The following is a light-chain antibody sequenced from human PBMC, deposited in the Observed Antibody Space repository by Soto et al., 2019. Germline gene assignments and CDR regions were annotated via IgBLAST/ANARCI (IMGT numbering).Light chain of an antibody. J-gene: IGKJ2*01. CDR1: QSINTY. V-gene: IGKV1-39*01. Sequence: DIQMTQSPSSLSASIGDTVTIACRASQSINTYLHWYQQKPGKAPNLLIHGASGLQSGVPSRFSGSGSGTDFTLTISSLQPEDFATYYCQQSYGTLYTFGQGTKVEIK. CDR2: GAS. CDR3: QQSYGTLYT.